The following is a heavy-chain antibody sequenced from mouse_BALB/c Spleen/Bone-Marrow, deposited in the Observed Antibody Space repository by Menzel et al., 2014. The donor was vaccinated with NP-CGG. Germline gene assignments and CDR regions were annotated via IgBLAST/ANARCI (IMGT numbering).Heavy chain of an antibody. Sequence: EVMLVESGGGLVKPGGSLKLSCAASGFTFXSYAMSWVRRTPEKRLEWVATISSGGSYTYYPDSVKGRFTISRDNAKNTLYLQMSSLRSEDTAMYYCARHGITRLLDYWGQGTTLTVSS. CDR3: ARHGITRLLDY. CDR2: ISSGGSYT. V-gene: IGHV5-9-1*01. J-gene: IGHJ2*01. D-gene: IGHD2-4*01. CDR1: GFTFXSYA.